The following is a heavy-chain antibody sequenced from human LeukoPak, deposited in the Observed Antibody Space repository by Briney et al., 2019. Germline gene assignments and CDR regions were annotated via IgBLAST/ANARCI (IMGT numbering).Heavy chain of an antibody. J-gene: IGHJ4*02. CDR2: IREDGSQK. CDR3: ARGPTNGQAFDY. D-gene: IGHD2-8*01. Sequence: GGSLRLSCAASGFTFSSSWMTWVRQAPGKGLEWVASIREDGSQKISVDSVRGRFTIARDNAKNSVYLQMDSLRAEDTAVYYCARGPTNGQAFDYWGQGTLVSVSS. V-gene: IGHV3-7*01. CDR1: GFTFSSSW.